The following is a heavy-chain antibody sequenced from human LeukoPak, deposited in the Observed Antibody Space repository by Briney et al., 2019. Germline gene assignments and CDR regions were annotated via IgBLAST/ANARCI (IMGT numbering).Heavy chain of an antibody. CDR1: GLAFRSYS. V-gene: IGHV3-21*01. CDR3: AREIGYGDYVNYFDY. J-gene: IGHJ4*02. D-gene: IGHD4-17*01. CDR2: ISSSSSFI. Sequence: GGSLRLSCAASGLAFRSYSMNWVRQAPGKGLDGFSSISSSSSFIYYADSVKGRFTISRDNAKDPLYLQMKSRRAEDPAGFSCAREIGYGDYVNYFDYWGQGTLGTVSS.